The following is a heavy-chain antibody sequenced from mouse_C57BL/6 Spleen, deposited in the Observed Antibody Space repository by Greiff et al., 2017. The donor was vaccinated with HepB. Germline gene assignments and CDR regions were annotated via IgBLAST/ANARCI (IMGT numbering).Heavy chain of an antibody. Sequence: DVMLVESGEGLVKPGGSLKLSCAASGFTFSSYAMSWVRQTPEKRLEWVAYISSGGDYIYYADTVKGRFTISRDNARNTLYLQMSSLKSEDTAMYYCTRDQAAQATAMDYWGQGTSVTVSS. CDR1: GFTFSSYA. D-gene: IGHD3-2*02. V-gene: IGHV5-9-1*02. J-gene: IGHJ4*01. CDR3: TRDQAAQATAMDY. CDR2: ISSGGDYI.